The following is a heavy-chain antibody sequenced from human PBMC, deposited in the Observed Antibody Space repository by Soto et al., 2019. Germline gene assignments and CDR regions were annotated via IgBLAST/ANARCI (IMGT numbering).Heavy chain of an antibody. J-gene: IGHJ4*02. CDR1: GFTFTKAY. V-gene: IGHV3-15*01. CDR3: STEGGYPGSNFYGAY. D-gene: IGHD1-26*01. Sequence: EVQLVESGGGLVEPGGSIRLSCVASGFTFTKAYMTWVRQAPGKGLEWVGRIKGSHAGGTTDYATSVKGRFTISRDDSKNTLYLQMNSVKAEDTSVSYGSTEGGYPGSNFYGAYWGQGTLVTVSS. CDR2: IKGSHAGGTT.